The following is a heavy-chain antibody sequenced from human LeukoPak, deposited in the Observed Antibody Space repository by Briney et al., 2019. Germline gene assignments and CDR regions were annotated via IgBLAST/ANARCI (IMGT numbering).Heavy chain of an antibody. V-gene: IGHV4-31*03. J-gene: IGHJ6*04. Sequence: KPSETLSLTCTVSGGSISSCGYYWSWIRQHPGKGLEWTGYIYYSGSTYYNPSLKSRVTISVDTSKNQFSLKLSSVTAADTAVYYCARGGGSMVRGVIPRYGMDVWGKGTTVTVSS. D-gene: IGHD3-10*01. CDR3: ARGGGSMVRGVIPRYGMDV. CDR1: GGSISSCGYY. CDR2: IYYSGST.